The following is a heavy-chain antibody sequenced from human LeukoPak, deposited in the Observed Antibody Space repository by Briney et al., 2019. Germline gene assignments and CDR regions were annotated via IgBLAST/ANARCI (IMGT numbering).Heavy chain of an antibody. J-gene: IGHJ4*02. V-gene: IGHV4-59*01. CDR1: GGSISSYY. Sequence: SETLSLTCTVSGGSISSYYWSWIRQPPGKGLEWIGYICYSGSTNYNPSLKSRVTISVDTSKNQFSLKLSSVTAADTAVYYCASTYCSSTSCYMWFDYWGQGTLVTVSS. D-gene: IGHD2-2*02. CDR3: ASTYCSSTSCYMWFDY. CDR2: ICYSGST.